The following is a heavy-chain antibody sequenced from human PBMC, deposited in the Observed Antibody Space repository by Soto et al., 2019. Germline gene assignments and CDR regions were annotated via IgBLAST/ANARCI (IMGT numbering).Heavy chain of an antibody. Sequence: SETLSLTCTVSGGSISSSSYYWGWIRQPPGKGLERIGSIYYSGSTYYNPSLKSRVTISVDTSKNQFSLKLSSVTAADTAVYYCVRHGNKLLWFGELLFPWFDPWGQGTLVTVS. CDR2: IYYSGST. CDR1: GGSISSSSYY. V-gene: IGHV4-39*01. J-gene: IGHJ5*02. CDR3: VRHGNKLLWFGELLFPWFDP. D-gene: IGHD3-10*01.